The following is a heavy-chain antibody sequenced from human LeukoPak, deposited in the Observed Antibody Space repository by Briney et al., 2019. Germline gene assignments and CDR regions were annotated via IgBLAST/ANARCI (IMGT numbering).Heavy chain of an antibody. CDR2: MNPNSGNT. V-gene: IGHV1-8*01. CDR3: ASRLNYYDSSGYRAYYYYYMDV. J-gene: IGHJ6*03. D-gene: IGHD3-22*01. Sequence: ASVKVSCKASGYTFTSYDINWVRQATGQGLEWMGWMNPNSGNTGYAQKFQGRVTITTDESTSTAYMELSSLRSEDTAVYYCASRLNYYDSSGYRAYYYYYMDVWGKGTTVTVSS. CDR1: GYTFTSYD.